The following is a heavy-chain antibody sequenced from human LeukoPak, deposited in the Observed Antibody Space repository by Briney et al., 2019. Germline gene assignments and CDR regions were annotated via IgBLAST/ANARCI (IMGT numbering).Heavy chain of an antibody. CDR1: GGSISSYY. D-gene: IGHD5-18*01. J-gene: IGHJ3*02. CDR2: IYYSGST. V-gene: IGHV4-59*01. CDR3: ARSEYSYGADAFDI. Sequence: SETLSLTCTVSGGSISSYYWSWIRQPPGKGLEWIGYIYYSGSTNYNPPLKSRVTISVDTSKKQFSLKLSSVTAADTAVYYCARSEYSYGADAFDIWGQGTMVTVSS.